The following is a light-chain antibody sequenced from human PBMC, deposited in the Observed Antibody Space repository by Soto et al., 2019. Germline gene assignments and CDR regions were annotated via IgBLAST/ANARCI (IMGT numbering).Light chain of an antibody. CDR2: AAS. V-gene: IGKV1-8*01. CDR3: QQLNSYPRT. Sequence: AIRMTQSPSSFSASTGDRVTITCRASQGISSYLAWYQQKPGKAPKLLIYAASTLQSGVPSRFSGSGSGTDFTLTISCLQAEDFATYYCQQLNSYPRTFGGGTKVDIK. CDR1: QGISSY. J-gene: IGKJ4*01.